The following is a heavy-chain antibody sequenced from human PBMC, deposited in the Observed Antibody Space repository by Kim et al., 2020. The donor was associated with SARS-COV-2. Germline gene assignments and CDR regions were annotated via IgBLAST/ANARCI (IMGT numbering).Heavy chain of an antibody. D-gene: IGHD7-27*01. CDR2: A. V-gene: IGHV1-69*02. Sequence: AHCARKFQGNVTVTADKSTSTAYMELSSLRSEDTAVYYCASTGVYFDYWGQGTLVTVSS. CDR3: ASTGVYFDY. J-gene: IGHJ4*02.